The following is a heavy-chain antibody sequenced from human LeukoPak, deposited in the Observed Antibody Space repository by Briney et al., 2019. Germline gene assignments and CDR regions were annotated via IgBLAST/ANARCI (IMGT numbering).Heavy chain of an antibody. D-gene: IGHD1-1*01. CDR2: ISSGSSTI. CDR1: GFTFSSYS. Sequence: GGSLRHSCAASGFTFSSYSMNWVRQAPGKGLEWVSYISSGSSTIYYTDSVKGRFTISRDNAKNSLYLQMNSLRAEDTAVYYCARGIWNDPYYWGQGTLVTVSS. CDR3: ARGIWNDPYY. V-gene: IGHV3-48*01. J-gene: IGHJ4*02.